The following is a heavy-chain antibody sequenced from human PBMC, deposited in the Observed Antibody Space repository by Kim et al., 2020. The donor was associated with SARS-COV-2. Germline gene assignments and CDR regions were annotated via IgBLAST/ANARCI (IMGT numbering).Heavy chain of an antibody. CDR2: IWYDGSNK. J-gene: IGHJ3*02. D-gene: IGHD2-15*01. V-gene: IGHV3-33*06. CDR1: GFTFSSYA. Sequence: GGSLRLSCAASGFTFSSYAMHWVRRAPGKGLEWVAVIWYDGSNKYYADSVKGRFTISRDNSKNTLYLQMNSLRAEDTAVYYCAKGGYCSGGSCYDAFDIWGQGTMVTVSS. CDR3: AKGGYCSGGSCYDAFDI.